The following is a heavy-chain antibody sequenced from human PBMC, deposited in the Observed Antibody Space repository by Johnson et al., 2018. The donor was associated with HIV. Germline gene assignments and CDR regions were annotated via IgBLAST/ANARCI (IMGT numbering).Heavy chain of an antibody. CDR1: GFTFSSYG. D-gene: IGHD6-13*01. CDR3: AKDSTAGMGDAFDI. CDR2: IWYDGSNK. Sequence: QVQLVESGGGVVQPGRSLRLSCAASGFTFSSYGMHWVRQAPGKGLEWVAVIWYDGSNKYHADSVKGRFTISRDNSKNTLYLQMHSLRAEDTAVYYCAKDSTAGMGDAFDIWGQGTTVTVSS. J-gene: IGHJ3*02. V-gene: IGHV3-33*06.